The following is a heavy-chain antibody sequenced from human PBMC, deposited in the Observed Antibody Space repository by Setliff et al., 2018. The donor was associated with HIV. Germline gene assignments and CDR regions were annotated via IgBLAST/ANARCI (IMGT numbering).Heavy chain of an antibody. V-gene: IGHV4-4*02. D-gene: IGHD4-17*01. CDR2: IHHGGTT. Sequence: PSETLSLTCNVSGGSISSSNWWNWVRQPPGKGLEWIGEIHHGGTTNYNPSLKSRLSILLDKSNNQLSLKVTSVTAADTAVYYCARDTNYGDNIWAFDMWGQGTKVTVSS. CDR3: ARDTNYGDNIWAFDM. CDR1: GGSISSSNW. J-gene: IGHJ3*02.